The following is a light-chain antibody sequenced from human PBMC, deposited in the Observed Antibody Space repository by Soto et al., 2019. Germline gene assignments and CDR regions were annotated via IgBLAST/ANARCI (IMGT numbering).Light chain of an antibody. J-gene: IGLJ2*01. V-gene: IGLV1-44*01. CDR1: NSNIGGSNA. CDR3: AAWDDSLNGPYVV. CDR2: SNN. Sequence: QSVLTQPPSASGTPGQRVAISCSGSNSNIGGSNAVYWYQQVPGTAPKLLIYSNNQRPSGVPDRFSGSKSGTSASLAISGLQSEDEADYYCAAWDDSLNGPYVVFGGGTKLTVL.